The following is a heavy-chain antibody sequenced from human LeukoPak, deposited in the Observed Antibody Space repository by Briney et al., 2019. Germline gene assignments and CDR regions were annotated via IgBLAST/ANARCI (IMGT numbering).Heavy chain of an antibody. CDR3: AKSSQGGVIVM. D-gene: IGHD3-16*02. Sequence: GGSLRLSCAASGFTFSSYAMSWVRQAPGKGLEWVSAISGSGSTTYYADSVKGRFTISRDNSKNTLYLQMNSLRAEDTALYCCAKSSQGGVIVMWGQGTLVTVSS. V-gene: IGHV3-23*01. J-gene: IGHJ4*02. CDR2: ISGSGSTT. CDR1: GFTFSSYA.